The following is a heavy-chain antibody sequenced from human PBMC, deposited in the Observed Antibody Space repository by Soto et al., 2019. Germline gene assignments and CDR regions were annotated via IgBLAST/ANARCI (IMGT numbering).Heavy chain of an antibody. CDR3: ATRGLILPGNWFDP. V-gene: IGHV3-23*01. CDR2: IRGSGGST. J-gene: IGHJ5*02. CDR1: GFNFSIYS. Sequence: EVQLLESGGGLVQPGGSLRLSCAASGFNFSIYSMGWVRQAPGKGLEWVSGIRGSGGSTYYADSVKGRFTISRDNSKNTLYLQMNTLRADDTAVYYCATRGLILPGNWFDPWGQGTLVTVSS. D-gene: IGHD2-15*01.